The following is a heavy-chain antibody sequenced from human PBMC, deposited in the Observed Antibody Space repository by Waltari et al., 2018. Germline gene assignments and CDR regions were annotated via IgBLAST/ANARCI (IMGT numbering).Heavy chain of an antibody. J-gene: IGHJ4*02. D-gene: IGHD6-6*01. CDR3: ASLPYSSSYFDY. CDR2: ISWNSGSI. Sequence: EVQLVESGGGLVQPGRSLRLSCAASGFTFDDYAMHWVRPAPGKGLEWVSGISWNSGSIGYADSVKGRFTISRDNAKNSLYLQMNSLRAEDTALYYCASLPYSSSYFDYWGQGTLVTVSS. V-gene: IGHV3-9*01. CDR1: GFTFDDYA.